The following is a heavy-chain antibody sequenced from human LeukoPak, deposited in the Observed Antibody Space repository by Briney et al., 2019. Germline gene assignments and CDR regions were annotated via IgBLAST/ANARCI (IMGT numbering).Heavy chain of an antibody. D-gene: IGHD2-2*01. J-gene: IGHJ3*02. V-gene: IGHV3-23*01. CDR3: AKDREYQLLNDAFDI. CDR1: GFAFNIFG. Sequence: PGGSLRLSCAASGFAFNIFGMNWVRQAPGKGLEWVSTISGSGGYTNYADSVKGRFIISRDNAKNTLYLQMHSLRAEDTAVYYCAKDREYQLLNDAFDIWGQGTMVTVSS. CDR2: ISGSGGYT.